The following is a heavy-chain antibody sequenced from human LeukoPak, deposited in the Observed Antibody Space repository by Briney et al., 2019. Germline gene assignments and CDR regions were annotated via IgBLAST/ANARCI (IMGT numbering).Heavy chain of an antibody. Sequence: SETLSLTCAVYGGSFSGYYWSWIRQPPGKGLEWIGEINHSGSTNYNPSLKSRVTISVDTSKNQFSLKLSSVTAADTAVYYCARSQSTGYGGTTYQVGGMNWFDPWGQGTLVTVSS. CDR1: GGSFSGYY. CDR3: ARSQSTGYGGTTYQVGGMNWFDP. J-gene: IGHJ5*02. V-gene: IGHV4-34*01. CDR2: INHSGST. D-gene: IGHD1-1*01.